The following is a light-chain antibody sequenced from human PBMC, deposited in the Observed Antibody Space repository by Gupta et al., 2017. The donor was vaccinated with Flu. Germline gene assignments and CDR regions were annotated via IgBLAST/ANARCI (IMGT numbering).Light chain of an antibody. CDR2: KAS. Sequence: DIQMTQSPSTLSASVGDRVTITCRASQSSDSWLAWYQQKPGKAPKLLIYKASKLESGVPSRFSGSGSGTEFTLTISSRQPDDFATYYCQQERSYPWTFGQGTTVEIK. CDR1: QSSDSW. V-gene: IGKV1-5*03. CDR3: QQERSYPWT. J-gene: IGKJ1*01.